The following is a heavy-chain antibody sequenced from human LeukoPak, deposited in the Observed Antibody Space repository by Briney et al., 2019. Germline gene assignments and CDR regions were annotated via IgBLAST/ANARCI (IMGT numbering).Heavy chain of an antibody. CDR2: ISGSGGST. CDR1: GFTFSSYA. J-gene: IGHJ4*02. D-gene: IGHD3-10*01. Sequence: GGSLRLSCAASGFTFSSYAMSWVRQAPGKGLEGVSAISGSGGSTYYADSVKGRFTISRDNSKNTLYLQMNSLRAEDTAVYYCAKDGVFLWFGELLYYFDYWGQGTLVTVSS. V-gene: IGHV3-23*01. CDR3: AKDGVFLWFGELLYYFDY.